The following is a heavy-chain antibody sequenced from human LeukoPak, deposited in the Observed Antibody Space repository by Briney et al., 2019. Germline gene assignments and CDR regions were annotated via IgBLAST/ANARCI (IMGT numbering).Heavy chain of an antibody. CDR1: GGSISSYY. Sequence: SETLSLTCTVSGGSISSYYWNWIRQPPGKGLEWIGNIYYSGSTNYNPSLKSRVTISVDTSKNQFSLKLSSVTAADTAVYYCARDPMTAGTDAFDIWGQGTMVTVSS. CDR3: ARDPMTAGTDAFDI. D-gene: IGHD6-13*01. V-gene: IGHV4-59*12. J-gene: IGHJ3*02. CDR2: IYYSGST.